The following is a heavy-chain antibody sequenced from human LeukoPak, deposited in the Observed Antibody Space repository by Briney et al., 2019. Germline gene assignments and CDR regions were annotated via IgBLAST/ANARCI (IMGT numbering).Heavy chain of an antibody. V-gene: IGHV3-33*01. CDR2: IWYDGSNK. J-gene: IGHJ4*02. Sequence: GRSLRLSCAASGFSSYGMHWVRQAPGKGLEWVAVIWYDGSNKYYADSVKGRFSISRDNSKNTLYLQMNSLRAEDAAVYYCARDGFSSSWYGRALDYWGQGILVTVSS. CDR3: ARDGFSSSWYGRALDY. CDR1: GFSSYG. D-gene: IGHD6-13*01.